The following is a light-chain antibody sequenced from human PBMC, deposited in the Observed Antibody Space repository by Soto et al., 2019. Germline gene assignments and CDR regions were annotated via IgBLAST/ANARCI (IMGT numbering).Light chain of an antibody. CDR3: GSITSSTTSV. Sequence: QSALTQPASVSGSPGQSITISCTGSSNDVGVYNYISWYQHHPGKAPKLMIYEVSNRPSGVSNRFSGSKSGNTASLTISGLQTEDEADYYCGSITSSTTSVFGTGTRSPS. CDR1: SNDVGVYNY. J-gene: IGLJ1*01. CDR2: EVS. V-gene: IGLV2-14*01.